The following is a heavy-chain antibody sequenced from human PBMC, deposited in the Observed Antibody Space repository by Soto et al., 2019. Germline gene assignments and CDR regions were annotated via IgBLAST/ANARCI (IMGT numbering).Heavy chain of an antibody. V-gene: IGHV3-48*02. CDR2: ISSSSSTI. CDR1: GFTFSIYS. CDR3: ARDHYDSSGIYQGDYYYGMDV. J-gene: IGHJ6*02. D-gene: IGHD3-22*01. Sequence: VPLRLSCAASGFTFSIYSMSWVRQAPGKGLEMVSYISSSSSTIYYADSVKSRFTISRENAKNSLYLQMNSLRDEDTAVYYCARDHYDSSGIYQGDYYYGMDVWGQGTTVTVSS.